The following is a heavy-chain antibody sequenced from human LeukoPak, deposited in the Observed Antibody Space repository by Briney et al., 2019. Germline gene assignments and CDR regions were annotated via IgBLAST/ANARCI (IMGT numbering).Heavy chain of an antibody. Sequence: PSETLSLTCAVYGGSFSGYYWSWIRQPPGKGLEWIGEINHSGSTNYNPSLKSRVTISVDTSKNQFSLKLSSVTAADTALYYCARAPITSPFYFDYWGQGTLVTVSS. D-gene: IGHD2-2*01. CDR3: ARAPITSPFYFDY. CDR1: GGSFSGYY. CDR2: INHSGST. V-gene: IGHV4-34*01. J-gene: IGHJ4*02.